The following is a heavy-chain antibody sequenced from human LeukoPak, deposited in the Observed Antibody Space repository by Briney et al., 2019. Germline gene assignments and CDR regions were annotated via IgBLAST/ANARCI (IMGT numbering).Heavy chain of an antibody. V-gene: IGHV1-69*06. D-gene: IGHD6-13*01. CDR2: IIPIFGTA. CDR3: AREMPAAAGSDAFDI. CDR1: GGTFSSYA. J-gene: IGHJ3*02. Sequence: GASVKVSCKASGGTFSSYAISWVRQAPGQGLEWMGGIIPIFGTANYAQKFQGRVTITADKSTSTAYMELSSLRSEDTAVYYCAREMPAAAGSDAFDIWGQGTMVTVSS.